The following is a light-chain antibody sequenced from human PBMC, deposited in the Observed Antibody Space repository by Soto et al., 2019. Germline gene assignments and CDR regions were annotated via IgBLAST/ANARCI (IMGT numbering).Light chain of an antibody. CDR1: NSNIGRNA. J-gene: IGLJ3*02. CDR3: AAWDDSLIGIWV. V-gene: IGLV1-44*01. Sequence: QSVVTQPPSASGTPGQRVTISCSGSNSNIGRNAVNWYQQLPGTAPRLLISSDNRRPSGVPDRFSASKSGTSASLAISWLQSDDEADYYCAAWDDSLIGIWVFGGGTKLTVL. CDR2: SDN.